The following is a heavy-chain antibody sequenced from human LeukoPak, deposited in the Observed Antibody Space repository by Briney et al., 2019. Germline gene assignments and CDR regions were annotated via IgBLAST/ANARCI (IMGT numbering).Heavy chain of an antibody. CDR3: ARDEGMGYSGYGG. J-gene: IGHJ4*02. D-gene: IGHD5-12*01. Sequence: GGSLRLSCAAPGFTFSSYWMSWVRQAPGKGLEWVANIKQDGSEKYYVDSVKGRFTISRDNAKNSLYLQMSSLRAEDTAVYYCARDEGMGYSGYGGWGQGTLVTVSS. CDR1: GFTFSSYW. V-gene: IGHV3-7*03. CDR2: IKQDGSEK.